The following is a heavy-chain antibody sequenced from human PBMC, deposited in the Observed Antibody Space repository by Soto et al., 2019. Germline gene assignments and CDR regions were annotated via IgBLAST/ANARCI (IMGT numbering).Heavy chain of an antibody. Sequence: SSETLSLTCAVYGGSFSGHYWSWIRQPPGKGLEWIGEINHSGSTNYNPSLKSRVTISVDTSKNQFSLKLSSVTAADTAVYYCARVVGYCSSTSCYTSRGYYYGMDVWGQGTTVTVSS. CDR1: GGSFSGHY. V-gene: IGHV4-34*01. D-gene: IGHD2-2*02. CDR3: ARVVGYCSSTSCYTSRGYYYGMDV. J-gene: IGHJ6*02. CDR2: INHSGST.